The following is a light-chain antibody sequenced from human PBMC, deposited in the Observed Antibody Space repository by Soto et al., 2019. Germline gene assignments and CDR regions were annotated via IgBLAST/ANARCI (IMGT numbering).Light chain of an antibody. CDR2: DDN. Sequence: QSVLNQPPSASGTPGPRVTISCIGSSSNIGAKTVSWYQQLPGTAPKLLIDDDNQRPSGVPDRFSGSKSGTSASLAIGGLQSEEEAYYSCAAWDASLNGRLFGGGTKLPVL. CDR1: SSNIGAKT. J-gene: IGLJ2*01. V-gene: IGLV1-44*01. CDR3: AAWDASLNGRL.